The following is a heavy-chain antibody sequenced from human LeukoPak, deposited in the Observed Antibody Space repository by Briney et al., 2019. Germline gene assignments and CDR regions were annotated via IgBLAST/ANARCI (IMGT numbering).Heavy chain of an antibody. D-gene: IGHD5-18*01. Sequence: ASVKVSCKVSGYTLTDLSMHWVRQAPGKGLEWMGGFDPEDGETIYAQKFQGRVAMTEDTSTDTAFLELSSLRSEDTAVYYCATGVMVTSFDYWGQGTRVTLSS. V-gene: IGHV1-24*01. J-gene: IGHJ4*02. CDR1: GYTLTDLS. CDR2: FDPEDGET. CDR3: ATGVMVTSFDY.